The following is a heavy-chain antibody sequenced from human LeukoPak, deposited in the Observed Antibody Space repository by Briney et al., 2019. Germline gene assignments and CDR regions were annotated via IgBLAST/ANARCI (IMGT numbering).Heavy chain of an antibody. Sequence: GGSLRLSCAASGFTFSNYAMSWVRQAPGKGPEWVSSITGNALNTYQADFIKGRFTISRDDSKNTLYLHLSSLRVEDTAVYYCAKLQDFYDNSGYSYFDNWGQGTLVTVSS. V-gene: IGHV3-23*01. CDR2: ITGNALNT. J-gene: IGHJ4*02. CDR1: GFTFSNYA. CDR3: AKLQDFYDNSGYSYFDN. D-gene: IGHD3-22*01.